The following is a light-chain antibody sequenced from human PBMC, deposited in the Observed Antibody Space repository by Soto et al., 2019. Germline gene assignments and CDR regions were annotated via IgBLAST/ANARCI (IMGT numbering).Light chain of an antibody. CDR3: SSYTSSIYV. Sequence: QSVLTQPASVSGSPGQSITISCTGTSSDVGGYNYVSWYQQHPGKAPKLMIYDVSNRPSGVSNRFSGSKSGNTASLTISGLHAEDEDDYYCSSYTSSIYVFGTGTKVTVL. CDR2: DVS. CDR1: SSDVGGYNY. J-gene: IGLJ1*01. V-gene: IGLV2-14*01.